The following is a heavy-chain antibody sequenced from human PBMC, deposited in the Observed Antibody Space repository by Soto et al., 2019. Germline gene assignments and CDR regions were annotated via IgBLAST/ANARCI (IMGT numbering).Heavy chain of an antibody. V-gene: IGHV4-31*03. J-gene: IGHJ4*02. D-gene: IGHD1-7*01. Sequence: SETLSLTCTVSGGSISSGGYYWSWIRQHPGKGLEWIGYIYYSGSTYYNPSLKSRVTISVDTSKNQFSLKLSSVTAADTAVYYCARGANLTGTSFDYWGQGTLVT. CDR3: ARGANLTGTSFDY. CDR2: IYYSGST. CDR1: GGSISSGGYY.